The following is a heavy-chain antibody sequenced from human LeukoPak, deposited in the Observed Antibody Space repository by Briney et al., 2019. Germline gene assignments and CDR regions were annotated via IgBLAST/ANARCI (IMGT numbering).Heavy chain of an antibody. J-gene: IGHJ5*02. Sequence: SETLSLTCTVSGGSISTYYWSWIRQPPGKGLEWIGYIYHSGSTNYNPSLKSRITISVDTSKNEFSLKLSSVTAADTAVYYCAQDRYSTSWGSWFDPWGQGTLVTVSS. CDR3: AQDRYSTSWGSWFDP. CDR1: GGSISTYY. D-gene: IGHD6-13*01. CDR2: IYHSGST. V-gene: IGHV4-59*03.